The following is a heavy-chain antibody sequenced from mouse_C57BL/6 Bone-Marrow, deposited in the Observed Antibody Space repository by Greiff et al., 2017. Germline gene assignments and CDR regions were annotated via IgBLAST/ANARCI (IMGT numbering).Heavy chain of an antibody. D-gene: IGHD2-5*01. V-gene: IGHV1-64*01. CDR3: ARGGPYYSNCAWVAY. Sequence: QVQLQQPGAELVKPGASVKLSCKASGYTFTSYWMHWVKQRPGQGLEWIGMIHPNSGSTNYNEKFKSKATLTVDKSSSTAYMQLSSLTSEDSAVYYCARGGPYYSNCAWVAYWGQGTLVTVSA. J-gene: IGHJ3*01. CDR2: IHPNSGST. CDR1: GYTFTSYW.